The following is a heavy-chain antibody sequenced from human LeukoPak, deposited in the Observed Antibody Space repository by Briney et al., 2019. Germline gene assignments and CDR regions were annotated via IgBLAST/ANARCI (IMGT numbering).Heavy chain of an antibody. CDR1: GGSISSHY. Sequence: SETLSLTCTVSGGSISSHYWSWLRQPPGKGLEWIGYMYDSGSTKYKPSLKGRVTISVDISRTHFYLKLSPVTAADTAVYYCGRLPDSRTEAVDIWGQRTVVTVSS. CDR3: GRLPDSRTEAVDI. D-gene: IGHD3-22*01. J-gene: IGHJ3*02. V-gene: IGHV4-59*08. CDR2: MYDSGST.